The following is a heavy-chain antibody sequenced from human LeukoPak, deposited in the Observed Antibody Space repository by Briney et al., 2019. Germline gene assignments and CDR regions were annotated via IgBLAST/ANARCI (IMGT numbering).Heavy chain of an antibody. D-gene: IGHD6-6*01. V-gene: IGHV3-21*01. J-gene: IGHJ4*01. CDR2: ITSSSGYI. CDR1: GFPFSRCS. CDR3: AREITSSSSFDS. Sequence: PGGSLRISCAASGFPFSRCSMNWVRQAPGKGLEWVSSITSSSGYIHYADSVKGRFTISRDNAKNSLYLQMNSLRAEDTAVYYCAREITSSSSFDSWGQEPWSPSPQ.